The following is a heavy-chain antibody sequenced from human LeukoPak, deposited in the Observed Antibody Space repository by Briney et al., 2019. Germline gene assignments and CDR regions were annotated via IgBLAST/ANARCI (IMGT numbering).Heavy chain of an antibody. Sequence: SETLSLTCTVSGGSISSGSYYWSWIRQPAGKGLEWIGRIYTSGSTNYNPSLKSRVTISVDTSKNQFSLKLSSVTAADTAVYYCARGSYSGSYFDTYYYYYYMDVWGRGTTVT. CDR3: ARGSYSGSYFDTYYYYYYMDV. CDR2: IYTSGST. J-gene: IGHJ6*03. V-gene: IGHV4-61*02. D-gene: IGHD1-26*01. CDR1: GGSISSGSYY.